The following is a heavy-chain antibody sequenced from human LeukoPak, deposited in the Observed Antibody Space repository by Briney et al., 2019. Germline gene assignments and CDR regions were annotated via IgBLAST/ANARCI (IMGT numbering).Heavy chain of an antibody. J-gene: IGHJ5*02. D-gene: IGHD4-17*01. CDR1: GFTFSTYA. CDR3: AKDLNSDDYISPLDQ. CDR2: IGGRGGST. Sequence: PGGSLRLSCAASGFTFSTYAMSWVRQAPGKGLEWVSSIGGRGGSTYYADSLKGRFIISRDNSKNLLYLQMNSLRAEDTAVYSCAKDLNSDDYISPLDQWGQGTLVTVSS. V-gene: IGHV3-23*01.